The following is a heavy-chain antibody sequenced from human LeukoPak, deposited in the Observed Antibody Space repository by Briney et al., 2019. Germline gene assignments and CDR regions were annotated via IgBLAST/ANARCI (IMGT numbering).Heavy chain of an antibody. CDR1: GYTFTGYY. CDR3: ARVNIGETDYAHDY. CDR2: INPNSGGT. Sequence: ASVKVSCKASGYTFTGYYMHWVRQAPGQGLEWMGWINPNSGGTNYAQKFQGRVTMTRDTSISTAYMELSRLRSDDTAVYYCARVNIGETDYAHDYWGQGTRVTASS. V-gene: IGHV1-2*02. J-gene: IGHJ4*02. D-gene: IGHD4-17*01.